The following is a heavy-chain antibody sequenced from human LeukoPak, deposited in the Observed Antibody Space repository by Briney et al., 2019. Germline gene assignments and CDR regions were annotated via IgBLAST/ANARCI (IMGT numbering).Heavy chain of an antibody. D-gene: IGHD6-13*01. CDR3: ARGGRIAAAPYGWLDP. Sequence: SETLSLTCTVSGGSISSYYWSWIRQPPGKGLERIGYIYYSGSTNYNPSLKSRVTISVDTSKNQFSLKLSSVTAADTAVYYCARGGRIAAAPYGWLDPWGQGTLVTVSS. V-gene: IGHV4-59*01. CDR1: GGSISSYY. CDR2: IYYSGST. J-gene: IGHJ5*02.